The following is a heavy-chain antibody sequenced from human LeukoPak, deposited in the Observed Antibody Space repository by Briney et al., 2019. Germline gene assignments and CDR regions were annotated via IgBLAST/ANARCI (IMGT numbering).Heavy chain of an antibody. CDR1: GDSISSSSWF. V-gene: IGHV4-39*02. D-gene: IGHD3-3*01. CDR2: IYNSGNS. J-gene: IGHJ6*02. CDR3: ARDPLVEWLLSLPSEYGMDV. Sequence: SETLSLTCTVSGDSISSSSWFWGWIRLPPGKGPGWIGSIYNSGNSYYNPSLESRVSMSVDTSKNQFSLNLISVTAADTAAYYCARDPLVEWLLSLPSEYGMDVWGQGTTVTVSS.